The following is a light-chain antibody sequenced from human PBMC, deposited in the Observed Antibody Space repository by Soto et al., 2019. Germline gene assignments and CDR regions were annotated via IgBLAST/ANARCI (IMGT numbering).Light chain of an antibody. Sequence: DIQLTQSPSFLSASVGDRVTITCRASQAISSYLAWFQQRPGKAPKVLIYAASTLQSGVPSRFSGSASGTEVTLTISSLQPEDFATYFCQQLNSYPWTFGQGTKVEIK. V-gene: IGKV1-9*01. CDR3: QQLNSYPWT. J-gene: IGKJ1*01. CDR2: AAS. CDR1: QAISSY.